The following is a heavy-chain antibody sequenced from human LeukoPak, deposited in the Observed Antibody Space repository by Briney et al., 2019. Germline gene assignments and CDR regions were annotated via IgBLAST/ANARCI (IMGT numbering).Heavy chain of an antibody. D-gene: IGHD3-22*01. CDR2: IYSSGSS. CDR1: GGSISSCD. J-gene: IGHJ5*02. CDR3: ARESSGYYGLFDP. V-gene: IGHV4-4*07. Sequence: SETLSLTCTVSGGSISSCDWSWIRQPAGKGLEWIGRIYSSGSSNYNPSLKSRVTMSVDTSKNQFSLKLSSVTAADTAVYYCARESSGYYGLFDPWGQGTLVTVSS.